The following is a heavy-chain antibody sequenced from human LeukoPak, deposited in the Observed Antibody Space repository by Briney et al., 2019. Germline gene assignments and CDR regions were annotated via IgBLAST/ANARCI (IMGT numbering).Heavy chain of an antibody. CDR2: ISGSGGST. Sequence: GGSQRLSCAAPGLTFNSYAMSWVRQAPGKGLEWVSAISGSGGSTYYADSVKGRFTISRDNSKNTLYLQMNSLRAEDTAVYYCAKKRVQLECFDYWGQGTLVTVSS. V-gene: IGHV3-23*01. J-gene: IGHJ4*02. D-gene: IGHD1-1*01. CDR3: AKKRVQLECFDY. CDR1: GLTFNSYA.